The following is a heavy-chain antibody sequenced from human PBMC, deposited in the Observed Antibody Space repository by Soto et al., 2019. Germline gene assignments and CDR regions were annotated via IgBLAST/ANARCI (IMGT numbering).Heavy chain of an antibody. CDR1: GGSISSGDYY. V-gene: IGHV4-30-4*01. Sequence: QVQLQESGPGLVKPSQTLSLTCTVSGGSISSGDYYWSWIRQPPGKGLEWIGYIYYSGSTYYNPSLKSRVTISVDTSKNQFSLKLRSVTAADTGVYYCARGDMITFGGVHRGLGWFDPWGQGTLVTVSS. D-gene: IGHD3-16*01. CDR3: ARGDMITFGGVHRGLGWFDP. J-gene: IGHJ5*02. CDR2: IYYSGST.